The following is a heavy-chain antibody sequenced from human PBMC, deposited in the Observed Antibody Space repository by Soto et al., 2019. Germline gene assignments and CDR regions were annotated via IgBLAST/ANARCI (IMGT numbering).Heavy chain of an antibody. CDR3: AKDRRTVSGLDY. D-gene: IGHD4-4*01. J-gene: IGHJ4*02. CDR2: IYSGGST. Sequence: PGGSLRLSCAASGFTVSSNYMSWVRQAPGKGLEWVSVIYSGGSTYYADSVKGRFTISRDNSKNTLYLQMNSLRAEDTAVYYCAKDRRTVSGLDYWGQGSPVTVSS. V-gene: IGHV3-53*01. CDR1: GFTVSSNY.